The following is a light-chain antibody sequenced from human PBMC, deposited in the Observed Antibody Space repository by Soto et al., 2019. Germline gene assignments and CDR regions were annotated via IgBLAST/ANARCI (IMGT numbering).Light chain of an antibody. CDR1: QSVYSY. Sequence: EIVLTQSPATLSLSPGERATLSCRASQSVYSYLVWYQQKPGQAPRLLIHDVSNRAVGIPARFSGSGSETDFTLTISSLEPEESAVYYCQHRSNWLTFGGGTKVEIK. J-gene: IGKJ4*01. CDR3: QHRSNWLT. V-gene: IGKV3-11*01. CDR2: DVS.